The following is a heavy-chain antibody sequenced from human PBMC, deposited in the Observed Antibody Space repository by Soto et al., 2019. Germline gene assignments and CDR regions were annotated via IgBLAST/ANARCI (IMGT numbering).Heavy chain of an antibody. D-gene: IGHD5-18*01. CDR1: GYTFTSYG. V-gene: IGHV1-18*01. Sequence: ASVKVSCKASGYTFTSYGISWVRQAPGQGLEWMGWISAYNGNTNYAQKLQGRVTMTTDTSTSTAYMELRSMRSDDTTVDYCARDHDQGYSYVVYYYYYMDVWGKGTTVTVSS. CDR3: ARDHDQGYSYVVYYYYYMDV. CDR2: ISAYNGNT. J-gene: IGHJ6*03.